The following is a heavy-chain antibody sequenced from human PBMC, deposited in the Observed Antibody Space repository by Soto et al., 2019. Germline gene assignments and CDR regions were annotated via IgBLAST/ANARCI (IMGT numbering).Heavy chain of an antibody. CDR1: GFTVSSNY. D-gene: IGHD3-3*01. CDR2: IYSGGST. CDR3: ARDGSIFGVVTDAFDI. J-gene: IGHJ3*02. V-gene: IGHV3-66*01. Sequence: SLRLSCAASGFTVSSNYMSWVRQAPGKGLEWVSVIYSGGSTYYADSVKGRFTISRDNSKNTLYLQMNSLRAEDTAVYYCARDGSIFGVVTDAFDIWGQGTMVTVS.